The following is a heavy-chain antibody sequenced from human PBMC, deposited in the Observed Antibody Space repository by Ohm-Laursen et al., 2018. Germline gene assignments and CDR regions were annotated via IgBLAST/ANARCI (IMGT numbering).Heavy chain of an antibody. CDR3: ARLRAPDY. CDR1: GFTFSCCW. V-gene: IGHV3-7*01. CDR2: IKQDGSEK. J-gene: IGHJ4*02. Sequence: SLRLSCAASGFTFSCCWMSWVRQAPGKGLEWVANIKQDGSEKYYVDSVKGRFTISRDNAKNSLSLQMNSLRAEDTGLYYCARLRAPDYWGQGTLVIVSS.